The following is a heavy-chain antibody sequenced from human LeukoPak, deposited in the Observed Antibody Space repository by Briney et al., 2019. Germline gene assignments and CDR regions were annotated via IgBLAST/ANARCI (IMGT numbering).Heavy chain of an antibody. CDR2: INPTTGVT. CDR1: GYTFTTYC. CDR3: TRDRVVPNAGPRLYNWFDP. Sequence: ASVKVSCKTSGYTFTTYCMHWVRQAPGQGLEWMGIINPTTGVTNYAQKFQGRVSMTRDTSASTVYMELNSLRSEDTAVYYCTRDRVVPNAGPRLYNWFDPWGQGTLVTVSS. D-gene: IGHD2-2*01. V-gene: IGHV1-46*01. J-gene: IGHJ5*02.